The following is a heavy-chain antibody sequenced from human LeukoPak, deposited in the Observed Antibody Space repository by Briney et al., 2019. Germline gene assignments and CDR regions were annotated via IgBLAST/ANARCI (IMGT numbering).Heavy chain of an antibody. CDR1: GDFITAYY. CDR3: ARSKDIRMGTKRGIEMDC. Sequence: SETLSLTCTVSGDFITAYYWSWIRQPPGKGLEWIGYIYYSGSTNYNPSLKSRVTISVDTSKNQFSLKLSSVTAADTAVYYCARSKDIRMGTKRGIEMDCWGQGTLVTVSS. V-gene: IGHV4-59*01. J-gene: IGHJ4*02. CDR2: IYYSGST. D-gene: IGHD5-24*01.